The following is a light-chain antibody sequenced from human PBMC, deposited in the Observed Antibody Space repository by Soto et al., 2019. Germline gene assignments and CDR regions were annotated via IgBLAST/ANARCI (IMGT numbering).Light chain of an antibody. J-gene: IGKJ1*01. CDR2: NAA. CDR3: QQYNGDSRG. CDR1: QNINIW. V-gene: IGKV1-5*01. Sequence: DIQMTQSPSTLSASVGDRVTITCRASQNINIWLAWYQQKPGKAPKLLIYNAAYLESGVPSRFSGSGSGTEFTLTISCLQPDDFAIYYCQQYNGDSRGFGQGTKVELK.